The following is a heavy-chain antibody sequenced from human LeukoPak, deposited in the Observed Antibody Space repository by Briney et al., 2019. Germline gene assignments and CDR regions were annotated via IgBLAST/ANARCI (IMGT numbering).Heavy chain of an antibody. Sequence: GAPVKVSCKASGYTFTTYGISWVRQAPGQGLEWMGWISANNGNTKYAQKFQGRVTMTTDTSTSTAYMELRSLRSDDTAVYYCARGIFGVVTDAFDIWGQGTMVTVSS. CDR1: GYTFTTYG. V-gene: IGHV1-18*01. D-gene: IGHD3-3*01. CDR3: ARGIFGVVTDAFDI. CDR2: ISANNGNT. J-gene: IGHJ3*02.